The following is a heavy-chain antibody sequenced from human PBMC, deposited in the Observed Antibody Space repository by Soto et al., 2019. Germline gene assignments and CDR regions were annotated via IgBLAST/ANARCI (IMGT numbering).Heavy chain of an antibody. CDR2: IIPIFGTA. CDR3: ARDGGRHSGGIGY. Sequence: QVQLVQSGAEVKKPGSSVKVSCKASGGTFSSYSINWVRQAPGQGLEWMGEIIPIFGTANYAQKFQGRVTMTADESTSTAYMELSSLRSEGTAVYYCARDGGRHSGGIGYWGQGTLVTVSS. CDR1: GGTFSSYS. D-gene: IGHD1-26*01. V-gene: IGHV1-69*01. J-gene: IGHJ4*02.